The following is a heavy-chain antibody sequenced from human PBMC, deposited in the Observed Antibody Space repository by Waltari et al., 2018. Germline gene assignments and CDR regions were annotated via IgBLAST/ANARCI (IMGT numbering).Heavy chain of an antibody. Sequence: QVQLVESGGGVVQPGRSLRLSCAASGFTFSSYGLHLVRQAPGKGMAWVAVISYDGSNKYYGGPGKGRFTISRDNSKNTLYLQMNSLRAEDTAVYYCAKDFGAYYYYGMDVWGQGTTVTVSS. CDR1: GFTFSSYG. J-gene: IGHJ6*02. V-gene: IGHV3-30*18. D-gene: IGHD3-10*01. CDR3: AKDFGAYYYYGMDV. CDR2: ISYDGSNK.